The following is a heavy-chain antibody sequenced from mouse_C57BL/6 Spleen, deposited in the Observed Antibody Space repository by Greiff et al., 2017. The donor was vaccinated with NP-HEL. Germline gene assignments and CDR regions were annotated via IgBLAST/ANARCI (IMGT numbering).Heavy chain of an antibody. CDR2: IDPSDSET. V-gene: IGHV1-52*01. Sequence: VQLQQPGAELVRPGSSVKLSCKASGYTFTSYWMHWVKQRPIQGLEWIGNIDPSDSETHYNQKFKDKATLTVDKSSSTAYMQLSSLTSEDSAVYYCALITTVVANDWYFDVWGTGTTVTVSS. J-gene: IGHJ1*03. CDR1: GYTFTSYW. D-gene: IGHD1-1*01. CDR3: ALITTVVANDWYFDV.